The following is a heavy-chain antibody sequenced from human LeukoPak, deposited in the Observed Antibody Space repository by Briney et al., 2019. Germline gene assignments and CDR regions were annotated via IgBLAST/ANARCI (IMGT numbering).Heavy chain of an antibody. CDR3: ARDIQQKTSSGVVIRNFFDY. CDR2: ISSSSSYI. V-gene: IGHV3-21*01. D-gene: IGHD3-3*01. Sequence: GGSLRLSCAASGFTFSSYSMNWVRQAPGKGLEWVSSISSSSSYIYYADSVKGRFTISRDNAKNSLYLQVNSLRAEDTAVYYCARDIQQKTSSGVVIRNFFDYWGQGTLVTVSS. CDR1: GFTFSSYS. J-gene: IGHJ4*02.